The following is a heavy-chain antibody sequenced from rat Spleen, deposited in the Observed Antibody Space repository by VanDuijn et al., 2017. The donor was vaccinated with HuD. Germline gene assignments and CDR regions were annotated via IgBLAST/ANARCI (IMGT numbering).Heavy chain of an antibody. J-gene: IGHJ2*01. CDR2: IWGDGST. Sequence: QVQLKESGPGLVQPSQTLSLTCTVSGFSLNNYGVIWVRQPPGKGLEWMGVIWGDGSTKYNSVLKSRLSISRDTSKSQVFLKMNSLHTEDTAIYYCARDGGYGDFDYWGQGVMVTVSS. V-gene: IGHV2-13*01. CDR1: GFSLNNYG. D-gene: IGHD1-11*01. CDR3: ARDGGYGDFDY.